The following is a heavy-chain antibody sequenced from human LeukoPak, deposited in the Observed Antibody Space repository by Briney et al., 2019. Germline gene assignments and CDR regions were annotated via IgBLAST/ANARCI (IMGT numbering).Heavy chain of an antibody. CDR3: AKDRRKGELLYYFDY. J-gene: IGHJ4*02. CDR2: IWNDGSNK. V-gene: IGHV3-33*06. CDR1: GFTFSSYG. D-gene: IGHD1-26*01. Sequence: PGGSLRLSCAPSGFTFSSYGMHWVRQAPGKGLEWVAVIWNDGSNKFYTDSVKGRFTISRDNSKNTLYLQMNSPRAEDMAVYYCAKDRRKGELLYYFDYWGQGTLVTVSS.